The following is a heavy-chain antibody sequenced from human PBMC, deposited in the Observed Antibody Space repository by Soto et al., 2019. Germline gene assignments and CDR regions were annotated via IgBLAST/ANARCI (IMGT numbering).Heavy chain of an antibody. D-gene: IGHD4-17*01. CDR3: AKASLYGATVAIFDY. J-gene: IGHJ4*02. V-gene: IGHV3-23*01. CDR1: GFTFSSYA. Sequence: GGSLRLSCAASGFTFSSYAMSWVRQAPGKGLEWVSAISGSGGSTYYADSVKGRFTISRDNSKNTLYLQMNTLRAEDTAVYYCAKASLYGATVAIFDYWGQGPLVTVSS. CDR2: ISGSGGST.